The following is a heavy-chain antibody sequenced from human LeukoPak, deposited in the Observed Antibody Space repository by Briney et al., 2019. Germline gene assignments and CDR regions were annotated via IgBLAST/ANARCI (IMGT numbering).Heavy chain of an antibody. CDR3: ARDSGYSYGFYNYYGMDV. V-gene: IGHV4-59*01. CDR2: IYYSGST. D-gene: IGHD5-18*01. Sequence: PSQTLSLTCTVSGGSISSYYWSWIRQPPGKGLEWIGYIYYSGSTNYNPSLKSRVTISVDTSKNQFSLKLSSVTAADTAVYYCARDSGYSYGFYNYYGMDVWGQGTTVTVSS. CDR1: GGSISSYY. J-gene: IGHJ6*02.